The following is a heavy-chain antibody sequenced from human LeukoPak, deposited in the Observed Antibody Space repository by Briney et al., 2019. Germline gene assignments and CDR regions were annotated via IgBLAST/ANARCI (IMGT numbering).Heavy chain of an antibody. Sequence: SETLSLTCTVSGGSISSYYWSWVRRPPGKGLEWIGYIYYSGSTNYNPALKRRGTISVDTPKNQLSLKLSSVTAADTAVYYCARILYDSRGHIDYWGQGTLVTVSS. V-gene: IGHV4-59*01. D-gene: IGHD3-22*01. CDR3: ARILYDSRGHIDY. CDR1: GGSISSYY. CDR2: IYYSGST. J-gene: IGHJ4*02.